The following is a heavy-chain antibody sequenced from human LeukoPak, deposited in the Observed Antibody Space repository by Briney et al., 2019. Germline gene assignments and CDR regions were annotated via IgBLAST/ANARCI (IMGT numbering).Heavy chain of an antibody. CDR2: IIPIVGIA. Sequence: GSSVKVSCKASGGTFSSYAISWVRQAPGQGLEWMGTIIPIVGIANYAQKFQGRVTITADKSTSTAYMELSSLGSEDTAVYYCARDGEMATIYFDYWGQGTLVTVSS. J-gene: IGHJ4*02. V-gene: IGHV1-69*04. CDR1: GGTFSSYA. CDR3: ARDGEMATIYFDY. D-gene: IGHD5-24*01.